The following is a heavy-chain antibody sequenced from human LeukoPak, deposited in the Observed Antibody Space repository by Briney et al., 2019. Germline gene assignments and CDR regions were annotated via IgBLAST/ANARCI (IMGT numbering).Heavy chain of an antibody. J-gene: IGHJ5*02. CDR3: AREGSGGTSNWFDP. Sequence: ASVKVSYKASGYTFTGYYMHWVRQAPGQGLEWMGWINPNSDGTNCAQKFQGWVTMTRDTSISTAYMELSRLRSDDTAVYYCAREGSGGTSNWFDPWGQGTLVTVSS. D-gene: IGHD2-15*01. CDR1: GYTFTGYY. CDR2: INPNSDGT. V-gene: IGHV1-2*04.